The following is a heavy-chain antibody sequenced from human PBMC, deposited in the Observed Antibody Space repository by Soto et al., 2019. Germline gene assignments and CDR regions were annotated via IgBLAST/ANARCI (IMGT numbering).Heavy chain of an antibody. CDR3: ARARRYSSSWYYFDS. J-gene: IGHJ4*02. D-gene: IGHD6-13*01. CDR2: IYYSGSN. Sequence: SETLSLTCTVSGGSISSGDYYWSWIRQHPGKGLEWIGYIYYSGSNSYDPSLKSRLTISVDTSKNPFSLKLTSVTAADTAVYYCARARRYSSSWYYFDSWGQGTLVTVSS. CDR1: GGSISSGDYY. V-gene: IGHV4-31*03.